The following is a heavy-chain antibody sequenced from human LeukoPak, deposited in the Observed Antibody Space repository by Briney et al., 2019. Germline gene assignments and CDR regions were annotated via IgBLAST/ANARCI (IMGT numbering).Heavy chain of an antibody. V-gene: IGHV4-61*01. CDR3: ARQTSWYFDL. CDR2: IYYSGTGS. CDR1: GGSVSSGTYY. J-gene: IGHJ2*01. Sequence: PSETLSLTCSVPGGSVSSGTYYWSWIRQPPGKGLEWIGYIYYSGTGSNYNPYLKSRVTISVDTSKNQFSLKLTSVTAADTAVYYCARQTSWYFDLWGRGTLVTVSS.